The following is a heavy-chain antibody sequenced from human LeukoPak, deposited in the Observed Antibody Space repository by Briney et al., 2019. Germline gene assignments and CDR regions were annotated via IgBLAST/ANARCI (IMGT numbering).Heavy chain of an antibody. CDR1: GGSISSYY. Sequence: SETLSLTCTVSGGSISSYYWRSLRQPAGKGLEWIGRIYTSGSTNYNPSLKSRATMSVDTSKNQFSLKLSSVTAADTAVYYCARVEMATTGGFYFDLWGRGTLVTVSS. D-gene: IGHD5-24*01. V-gene: IGHV4-4*07. CDR3: ARVEMATTGGFYFDL. CDR2: IYTSGST. J-gene: IGHJ2*01.